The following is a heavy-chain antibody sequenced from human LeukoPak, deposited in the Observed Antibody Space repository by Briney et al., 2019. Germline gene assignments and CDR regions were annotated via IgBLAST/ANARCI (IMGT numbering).Heavy chain of an antibody. J-gene: IGHJ4*02. D-gene: IGHD3-22*01. V-gene: IGHV3-53*01. CDR2: IYSGGST. Sequence: GGSLRLSCAASGFTVSSNYMSWVRQAPGKGLEWVSVIYSGGSTYYADSVKGRFTISRDNSKNTLYLQMNSLRAEDTAVYYCARAAPYYYDSFDYWGQGTLVTVSS. CDR3: ARAAPYYYDSFDY. CDR1: GFTVSSNY.